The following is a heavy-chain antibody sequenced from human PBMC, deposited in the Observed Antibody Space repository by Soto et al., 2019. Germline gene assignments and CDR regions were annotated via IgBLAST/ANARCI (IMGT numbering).Heavy chain of an antibody. D-gene: IGHD4-17*01. V-gene: IGHV1-2*04. Sequence: QVQLVQSGAEVKKPGASVKVSCKASGYTFTGYYMHWVRQAPGQGLEWMGWINPNSGGTNYAQKFQGWVTMTRDTSISTAYMELSRLRSDDTAVYYCARDQYGDYPGGYYYMDVWGKGTTVTVSS. CDR1: GYTFTGYY. CDR2: INPNSGGT. CDR3: ARDQYGDYPGGYYYMDV. J-gene: IGHJ6*03.